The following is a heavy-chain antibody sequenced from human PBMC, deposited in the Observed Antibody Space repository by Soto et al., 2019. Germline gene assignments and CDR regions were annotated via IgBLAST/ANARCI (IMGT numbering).Heavy chain of an antibody. CDR2: INAGNGNT. Sequence: ASVKVSCKASGYTFTRYAMHWVRQAPGQRLEWMGWINAGNGNTKYSQKFQGRVTITRDTSASTAYMELSSLRSEDTAVYYCARDRWSYSSSWYYYYGMDVWGQGTTVTVSS. V-gene: IGHV1-3*01. D-gene: IGHD6-13*01. J-gene: IGHJ6*02. CDR3: ARDRWSYSSSWYYYYGMDV. CDR1: GYTFTRYA.